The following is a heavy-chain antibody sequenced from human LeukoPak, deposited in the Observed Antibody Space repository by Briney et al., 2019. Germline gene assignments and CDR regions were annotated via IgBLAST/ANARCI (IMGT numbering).Heavy chain of an antibody. CDR2: IYTSGST. V-gene: IGHV4-4*09. J-gene: IGHJ6*03. D-gene: IGHD3-3*01. CDR1: GGSISSYY. CDR3: ARQGVVPYYYMDV. Sequence: SETLSLTCTVSGGSISSYYWSWIRQPPGKGLEWIGYIYTSGSTNYNPSLKSRVTISVDTSKNQFSLKLSSGTAADTAVYYCARQGVVPYYYMDVWGKGTTVTVSS.